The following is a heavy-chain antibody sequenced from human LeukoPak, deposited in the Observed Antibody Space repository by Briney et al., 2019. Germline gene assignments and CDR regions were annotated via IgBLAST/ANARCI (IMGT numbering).Heavy chain of an antibody. D-gene: IGHD3-9*01. CDR1: GYTFTSYY. Sequence: ASVKVSRKASGYTFTSYYMHWVRQAPRQGREWMGIINPSGGSTSYAQKSQGRLTMTRDTSTCTVYMELSSLRSEDTAGYYCARAPVRRYDILTGYFRAFDIWGQGPMVSVSS. V-gene: IGHV1-46*03. CDR3: ARAPVRRYDILTGYFRAFDI. CDR2: INPSGGST. J-gene: IGHJ3*02.